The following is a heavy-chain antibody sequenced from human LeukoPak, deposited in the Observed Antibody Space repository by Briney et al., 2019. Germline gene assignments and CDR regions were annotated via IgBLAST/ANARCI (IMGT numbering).Heavy chain of an antibody. CDR3: AREGESSGYYCDY. D-gene: IGHD3-22*01. J-gene: IGHJ4*02. Sequence: SGGSLRLSCAASGFTVSSNYMTWVRQAPGKGLEWVSIIYSGGSTSYADSVKGRFTISRDNSKNTLYLQMNSLRAEDTALYYCAREGESSGYYCDYWGQGTLVTVSS. V-gene: IGHV3-53*01. CDR1: GFTVSSNY. CDR2: IYSGGST.